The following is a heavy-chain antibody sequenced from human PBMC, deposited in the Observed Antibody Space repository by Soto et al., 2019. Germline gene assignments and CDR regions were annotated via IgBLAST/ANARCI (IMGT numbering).Heavy chain of an antibody. V-gene: IGHV3-21*03. Sequence: EVQLVESGGGLVKPGGSLRLSCAASGFNIKTYSMNWIRQAPGKGLEWVSAISSSGSHIYYADAVKGRFTISRDNANNAVFLQMNSLRAEDTGVYYCTRDESASSSSRHDYWGQGTLVTVSS. CDR2: ISSSGSHI. J-gene: IGHJ4*02. D-gene: IGHD6-19*01. CDR1: GFNIKTYS. CDR3: TRDESASSSSRHDY.